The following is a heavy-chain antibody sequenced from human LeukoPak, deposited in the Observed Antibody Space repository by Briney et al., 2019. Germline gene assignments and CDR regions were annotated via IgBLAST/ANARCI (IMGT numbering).Heavy chain of an antibody. CDR1: GYTFTSYG. D-gene: IGHD6-13*01. Sequence: ASVKVSCKASGYTFTSYGVSWVRQAPGQGLKWMGWISAYNGDTNYAQKLQGRVTMTTDTSTSTAYMELRSLKSDDTAVYYCARVIAAVGTYYFDYWGQGTLVTVSS. CDR3: ARVIAAVGTYYFDY. CDR2: ISAYNGDT. V-gene: IGHV1-18*01. J-gene: IGHJ4*02.